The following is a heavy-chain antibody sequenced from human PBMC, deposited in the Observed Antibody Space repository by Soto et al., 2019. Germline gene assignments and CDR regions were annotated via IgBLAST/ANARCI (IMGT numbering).Heavy chain of an antibody. D-gene: IGHD3-22*01. CDR3: ARDPYYYDSSGSHYFDY. Sequence: SETLSLTCTVSVGSISSGGYYWSWIRQHPGKGLEWIGYIYYSGSTYYNPSLKSRVTISVDTSKNQFSLKLSSVTAADTAVCYCARDPYYYDSSGSHYFDYWGQGTLVTVSS. J-gene: IGHJ4*02. CDR1: VGSISSGGYY. CDR2: IYYSGST. V-gene: IGHV4-31*03.